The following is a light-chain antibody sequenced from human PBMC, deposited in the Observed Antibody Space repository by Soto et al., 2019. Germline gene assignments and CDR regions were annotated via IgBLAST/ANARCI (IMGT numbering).Light chain of an antibody. CDR2: EDS. Sequence: QSVLTQPASVSVSPGQSITISCTGTSSDVGSYNVVSWYQQYPGKAPKLMIYEDSKRPSGVSNRFSGSKSGNTASLTISGLQAEDEADYYCCSFVGSRTWVFGGGTKVTVL. J-gene: IGLJ3*02. CDR1: SSDVGSYNV. V-gene: IGLV2-23*01. CDR3: CSFVGSRTWV.